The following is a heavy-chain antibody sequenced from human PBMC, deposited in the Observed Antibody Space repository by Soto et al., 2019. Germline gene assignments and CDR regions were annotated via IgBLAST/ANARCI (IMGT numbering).Heavy chain of an antibody. V-gene: IGHV1-46*01. D-gene: IGHD6-19*01. J-gene: IGHJ6*02. Sequence: QVQLVQSGAVVKKPGASVNISCTASGYTFTMYYIHWVRQAPGQGLEWMGMIHPTGGITNYAQTFRARVTLTRETPTSTVYMGLGSLSSAATAFYFCARVTRRSNSAWYNYMDLWGQGTTVTVSS. CDR1: GYTFTMYY. CDR2: IHPTGGIT. CDR3: ARVTRRSNSAWYNYMDL.